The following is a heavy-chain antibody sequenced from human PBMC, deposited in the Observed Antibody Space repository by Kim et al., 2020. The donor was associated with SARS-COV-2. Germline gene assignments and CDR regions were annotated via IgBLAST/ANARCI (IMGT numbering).Heavy chain of an antibody. Sequence: GRFTISRDNAKNSLYLQMNSLRAEDMALYYCAREYCSGGSCYSMGGYFDYWGQGTLVTVSS. CDR3: AREYCSGGSCYSMGGYFDY. V-gene: IGHV3-20*03. J-gene: IGHJ4*02. D-gene: IGHD2-15*01.